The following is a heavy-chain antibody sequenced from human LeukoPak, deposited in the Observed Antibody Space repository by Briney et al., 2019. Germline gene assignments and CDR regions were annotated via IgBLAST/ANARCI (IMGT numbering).Heavy chain of an antibody. Sequence: AGGSLRLSCAASGFTFSSHAMHWVRQAPGKGLEWVAVISYDGSNKYYADSVKGRFTISRDNSKNTLYLQMNSLRAEDTAVYYCARGNVYFDYWGQGTLVTVSS. CDR2: ISYDGSNK. J-gene: IGHJ4*02. V-gene: IGHV3-30-3*01. CDR1: GFTFSSHA. CDR3: ARGNVYFDY. D-gene: IGHD3-10*02.